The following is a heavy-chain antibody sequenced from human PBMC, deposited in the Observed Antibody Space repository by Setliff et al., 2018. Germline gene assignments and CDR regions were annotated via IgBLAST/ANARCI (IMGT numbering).Heavy chain of an antibody. CDR3: ARDKLWLMGYYYYYYMDV. CDR2: IIPIFGTA. V-gene: IGHV1-69*13. D-gene: IGHD5-18*01. Sequence: SVKVSCKASGGTFSSYAITWVRQAPGQGLEWMGGIIPIFGTAKYAQKFQGRVTITADQSTRTAYMELSSLRSEDTAVYYCARDKLWLMGYYYYYYMDVWGKGTTVTVSS. CDR1: GGTFSSYA. J-gene: IGHJ6*03.